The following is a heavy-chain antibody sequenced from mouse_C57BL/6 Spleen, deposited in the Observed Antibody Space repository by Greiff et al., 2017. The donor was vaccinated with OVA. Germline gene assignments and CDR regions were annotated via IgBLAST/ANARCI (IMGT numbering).Heavy chain of an antibody. V-gene: IGHV5-17*01. J-gene: IGHJ4*01. CDR3: ARNIYYDFYAMDY. CDR2: ISSGSSTI. CDR1: GFTFSDYG. D-gene: IGHD2-1*01. Sequence: DVKLVESGGGLVKPGGSLKLSCAASGFTFSDYGMHWVRQAPEKGLEWVAYISSGSSTIYYADTVKGRFTISRDNAKNTLFLQMTSLRSEDTAMYYCARNIYYDFYAMDYWGQGTSVTVSS.